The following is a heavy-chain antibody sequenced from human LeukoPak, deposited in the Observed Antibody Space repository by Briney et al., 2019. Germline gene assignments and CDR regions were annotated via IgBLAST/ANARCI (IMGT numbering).Heavy chain of an antibody. D-gene: IGHD4/OR15-4a*01. J-gene: IGHJ4*02. CDR2: ISGSGGNT. CDR3: AKSPHPNYYFDH. Sequence: GGSLRLSCAVSGFTFSSFAMGWVRQAPGKGLQWVSAISGSGGNTYYADFVKGRFTISRDNSKNMLYLQMNSLRAEDTAVFHCAKSPHPNYYFDHWGQGTLVTVSS. V-gene: IGHV3-23*01. CDR1: GFTFSSFA.